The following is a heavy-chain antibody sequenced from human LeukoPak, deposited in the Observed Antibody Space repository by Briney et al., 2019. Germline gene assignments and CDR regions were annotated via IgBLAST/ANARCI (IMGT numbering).Heavy chain of an antibody. CDR3: ARARGILWFGELSPIYYFDY. CDR2: IYYKGNT. D-gene: IGHD3-10*01. CDR1: SVSISTYY. V-gene: IGHV4-59*01. Sequence: SETLSLTCTVSSVSISTYYWSWIRQPPGKGLEWIGYIYYKGNTNYNPSLKSRVTISVDTSKNQFSLKLSSVTAADTAVYYCARARGILWFGELSPIYYFDYWGQGTLVTVSS. J-gene: IGHJ4*02.